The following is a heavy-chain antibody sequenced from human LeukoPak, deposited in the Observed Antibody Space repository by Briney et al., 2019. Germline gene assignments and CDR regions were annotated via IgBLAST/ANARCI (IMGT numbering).Heavy chain of an antibody. CDR1: GFRFSTYG. CDR2: IWYDGSNK. D-gene: IGHD7-27*01. CDR3: AKLIGADAFDF. J-gene: IGHJ3*01. Sequence: HPGGSLRLSRAASGFRFSTYGMHWVRQAPGKGLEWVAVIWYDGSNKNYADSVKGRFTISRDNSKNTVYLQMSSLRVEDTAVYYCAKLIGADAFDFWGQGTIVTVSS. V-gene: IGHV3-33*06.